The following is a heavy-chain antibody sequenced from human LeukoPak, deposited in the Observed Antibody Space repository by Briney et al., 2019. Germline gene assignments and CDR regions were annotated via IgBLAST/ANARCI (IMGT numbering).Heavy chain of an antibody. CDR3: ARRSGTTFFDH. J-gene: IGHJ4*02. D-gene: IGHD1-14*01. CDR2: ITNIDNTI. Sequence: PGGSLRLSCAASGFTFSDYYMSWIRQAPGKGLEWVSYITNIDNTIHYADSVRGRFTISRDNTKNSPYLQMNSLRAEDTAVYYCARRSGTTFFDHWGQGTVVTVSS. CDR1: GFTFSDYY. V-gene: IGHV3-11*04.